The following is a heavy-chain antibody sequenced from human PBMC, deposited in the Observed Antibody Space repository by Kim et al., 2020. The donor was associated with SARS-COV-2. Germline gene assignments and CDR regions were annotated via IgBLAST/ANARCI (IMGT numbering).Heavy chain of an antibody. V-gene: IGHV3-21*01. Sequence: GGSLRLSCAASGFDFGTHSMNWVRQAPGKGLEWVSSIGGSTNYIYYADSVKGRFAISRDNAKNSLFLQMNSLRAEDTAVYYCARGGYCSSTSCYFYYYALDVWGQGTTATVSS. CDR2: IGGSTNYI. J-gene: IGHJ6*02. CDR1: GFDFGTHS. D-gene: IGHD2-2*01. CDR3: ARGGYCSSTSCYFYYYALDV.